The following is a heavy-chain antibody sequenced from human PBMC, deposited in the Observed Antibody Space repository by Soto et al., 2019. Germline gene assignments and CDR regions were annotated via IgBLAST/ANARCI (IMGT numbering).Heavy chain of an antibody. Sequence: ASVKVSCKASGYTFTSYGISWLRQAPGQGLEWMGWISAYNGNTNYAQKLQGRVTMTTDTSTSTAYMELRSLRSDDTAVYYCARATAGDIVATIKGYYYMDVWGKGTTVTVSS. J-gene: IGHJ6*03. CDR1: GYTFTSYG. D-gene: IGHD5-12*01. V-gene: IGHV1-18*01. CDR2: ISAYNGNT. CDR3: ARATAGDIVATIKGYYYMDV.